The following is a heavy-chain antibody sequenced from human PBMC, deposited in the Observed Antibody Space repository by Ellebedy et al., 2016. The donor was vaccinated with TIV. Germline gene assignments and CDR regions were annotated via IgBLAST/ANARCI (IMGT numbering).Heavy chain of an antibody. Sequence: GESLKISCAASGFTFSDYYMSWIRQAPGKGLEWVSYISSSCSTIYYADPVKGRFTISRDNAKNSLYLQMNSLRTEDTAVYYCARWGSYSGTFQGPFDFWGQGVLVTVSS. CDR1: GFTFSDYY. V-gene: IGHV3-11*01. J-gene: IGHJ4*02. CDR2: ISSSCSTI. D-gene: IGHD5-12*01. CDR3: ARWGSYSGTFQGPFDF.